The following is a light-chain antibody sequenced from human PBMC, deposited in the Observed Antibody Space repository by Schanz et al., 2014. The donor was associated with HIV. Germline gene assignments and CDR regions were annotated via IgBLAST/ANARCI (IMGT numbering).Light chain of an antibody. CDR1: SSDVGAYNS. CDR3: SSYTSSSTCV. J-gene: IGLJ1*01. V-gene: IGLV2-14*01. Sequence: QSALTQPASVSGSPGQSITISCTGTSSDVGAYNSVSWWQQQHPGKAPKLMIYEVTKRPSGVPDRFSGSKSGNTASLTISGLQAEDEADYYCSSYTSSSTCVFGTGTKLTVL. CDR2: EVT.